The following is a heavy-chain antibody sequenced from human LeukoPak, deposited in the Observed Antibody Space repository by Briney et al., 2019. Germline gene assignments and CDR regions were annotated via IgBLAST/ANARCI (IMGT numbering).Heavy chain of an antibody. V-gene: IGHV4-31*03. CDR3: ARRYSSSWYEWYLDL. D-gene: IGHD6-13*01. CDR2: IYYSGST. Sequence: SQTLSLTCTVSGGSISSGGYYWSWIRQHPGKGLKWIGYIYYSGSTYYNPSLKSRVTISVDTSKNQFSLKLSSVTAADTAVYYCARRYSSSWYEWYLDLWGRGTLVTVSS. J-gene: IGHJ2*01. CDR1: GGSISSGGYY.